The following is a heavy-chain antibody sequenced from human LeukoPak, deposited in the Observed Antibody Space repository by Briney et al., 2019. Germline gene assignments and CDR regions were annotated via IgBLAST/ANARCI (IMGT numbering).Heavy chain of an antibody. V-gene: IGHV4-39*07. D-gene: IGHD6-13*01. CDR3: ASDSGRYSSSWKTPFDY. J-gene: IGHJ4*02. CDR1: GGSISSSSYY. CDR2: IYYSGST. Sequence: SETLSLTCTVSGGSISSSSYYWGWIRQPPGKGLEWIGSIYYSGSTYYNPSLKSRVTISVDTSKNQFSLKLSSVTAADTAFYYCASDSGRYSSSWKTPFDYWGQGTLVTVSS.